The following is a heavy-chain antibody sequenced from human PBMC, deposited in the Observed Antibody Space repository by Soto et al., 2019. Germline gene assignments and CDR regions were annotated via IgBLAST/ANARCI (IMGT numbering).Heavy chain of an antibody. V-gene: IGHV1-69*13. J-gene: IGHJ5*02. CDR1: GGTFSSYA. CDR3: ARAAEEWFDP. Sequence: ASVKVSCKASGGTFSSYAISWVRQAPGQGLEWMGGIIPIFGTANYAQKFQGRGTITADESTSTAYMELSSLRSEDTAVYYCARAAEEWFDPWGQGTLVTVSS. CDR2: IIPIFGTA.